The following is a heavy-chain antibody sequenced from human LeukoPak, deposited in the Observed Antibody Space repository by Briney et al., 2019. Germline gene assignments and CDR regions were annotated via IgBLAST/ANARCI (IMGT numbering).Heavy chain of an antibody. CDR1: GYSFTSYW. Sequence: GESLKISCKGSGYSFTSYWISWVRQMPGKGPEWMGRIDPSDSYTNHSPSFQGHVTISADKSISTAYLQWSSLKASDTAMYYCARHRYCSSTSCSYFDYWGQGTLVTVSS. J-gene: IGHJ4*02. D-gene: IGHD2-2*01. CDR2: IDPSDSYT. V-gene: IGHV5-10-1*01. CDR3: ARHRYCSSTSCSYFDY.